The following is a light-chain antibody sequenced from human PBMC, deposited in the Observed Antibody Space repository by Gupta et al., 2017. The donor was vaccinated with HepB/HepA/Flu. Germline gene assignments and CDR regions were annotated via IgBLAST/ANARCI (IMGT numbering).Light chain of an antibody. Sequence: DFQITQSPSSLSASVGDRVTITCQASQDISNYLNWYQQKPGKAPKLLIYDASNLETGSPSRCSGSGSGTDFTFTISSLQPEDNATYYCQQYDNLPLTFGGGTKVEIK. CDR3: QQYDNLPLT. J-gene: IGKJ4*01. CDR1: QDISNY. CDR2: DAS. V-gene: IGKV1-33*01.